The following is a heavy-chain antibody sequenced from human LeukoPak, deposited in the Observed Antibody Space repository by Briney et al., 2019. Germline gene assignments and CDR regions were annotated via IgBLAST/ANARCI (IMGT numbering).Heavy chain of an antibody. Sequence: SETLSLTCAVYGGSFSGYYWSWVRQPPGKGLEWIGEINHSGSTNYNPSLKCRVTISVDTSKNQFSLKLSSVTAADTAVYYCARVMNHYYYYGMDVWGQGTTVTVSS. CDR1: GGSFSGYY. D-gene: IGHD1-14*01. J-gene: IGHJ6*02. V-gene: IGHV4-34*01. CDR3: ARVMNHYYYYGMDV. CDR2: INHSGST.